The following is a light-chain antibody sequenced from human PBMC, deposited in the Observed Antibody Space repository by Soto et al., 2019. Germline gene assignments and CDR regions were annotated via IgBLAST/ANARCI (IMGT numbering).Light chain of an antibody. CDR1: QSVSSN. Sequence: EVVMRQSPATLSVSPGEGATLSCRASQSVSSNLAWYQQKPGQAPRLLIYGASTRPTGIPDRFSGSGSGTDFTLTISRLEPEDFAVYYCQQYGSSGTFGQGTKVDIK. CDR2: GAS. J-gene: IGKJ1*01. V-gene: IGKV3-20*01. CDR3: QQYGSSGT.